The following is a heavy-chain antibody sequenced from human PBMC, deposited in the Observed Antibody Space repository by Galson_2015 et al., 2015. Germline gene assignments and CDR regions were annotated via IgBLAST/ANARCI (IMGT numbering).Heavy chain of an antibody. CDR1: GFTFSSYG. D-gene: IGHD5-18*01. Sequence: LRLSCAASGFTFSSYGLHWVRPAPGKGLEWVAVISYDGSNKYYADSVKGRFTISRDNSKNTLYLQMNSLRAEDTAVYYCAKEATSDTAMVFTFSLFDPWGQGTLVTVSS. V-gene: IGHV3-30*18. CDR3: AKEATSDTAMVFTFSLFDP. CDR2: ISYDGSNK. J-gene: IGHJ5*02.